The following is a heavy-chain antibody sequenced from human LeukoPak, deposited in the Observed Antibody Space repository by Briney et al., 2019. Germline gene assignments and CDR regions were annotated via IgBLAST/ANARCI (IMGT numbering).Heavy chain of an antibody. CDR3: ARGVDSYYYDSSGYRNNKDYYYYMDV. Sequence: SVKVSCKASGGTFSSYAISWVRQAPGQGLEWMGGIIPIFGTANYAQKFQGRVTITADESTSTAYMELSSLRSEDTAVYYCARGVDSYYYDSSGYRNNKDYYYYMDVWGKGTTVTISS. CDR1: GGTFSSYA. V-gene: IGHV1-69*13. J-gene: IGHJ6*03. CDR2: IIPIFGTA. D-gene: IGHD3-22*01.